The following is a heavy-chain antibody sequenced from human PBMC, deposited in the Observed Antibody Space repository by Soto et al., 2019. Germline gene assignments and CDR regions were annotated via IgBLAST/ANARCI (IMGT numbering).Heavy chain of an antibody. CDR1: GGTFSSYA. CDR2: IIPIFGTV. V-gene: IGHV1-69*12. J-gene: IGHJ4*02. CDR3: AGESGYWSGGRCDCIPGIYY. Sequence: QVQLVQSGAEVKKPGSSVKVSCKASGGTFSSYAISWVRQAPGQGLEWMGGIIPIFGTVNYAQKFQGRVTITADETTSKAYMKLGSLRYEDTAGYYCAGESGYWSGGRCDCIPGIYYWGQGTLVTVSS. D-gene: IGHD2-15*01.